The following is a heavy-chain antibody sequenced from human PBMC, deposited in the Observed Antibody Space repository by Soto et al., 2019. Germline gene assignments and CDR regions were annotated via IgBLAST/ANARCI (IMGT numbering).Heavy chain of an antibody. Sequence: EVQVVESGGGLVQPGGSLRLSCAASGFTFSSYSMNWVRQAPGKGLEWVSNISSSSSTIYYADSVKGRFTISRDNAKNSLYLQMNSLRAEDTAVYYCARDGLTGYTSGWSGGDYWGQGTLVTVSS. CDR2: ISSSSSTI. CDR1: GFTFSSYS. D-gene: IGHD6-19*01. V-gene: IGHV3-48*01. CDR3: ARDGLTGYTSGWSGGDY. J-gene: IGHJ4*02.